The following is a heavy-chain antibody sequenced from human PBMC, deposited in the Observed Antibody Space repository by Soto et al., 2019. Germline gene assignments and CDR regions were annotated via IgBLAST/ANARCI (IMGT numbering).Heavy chain of an antibody. J-gene: IGHJ4*02. CDR1: GGSISSGGYS. D-gene: IGHD2-15*01. CDR2: IYHSGST. Sequence: SETLSLTCAVSGGSISSGGYSWSWIRQPPGKGLEWIGYIYHSGSTYYNPSLKSRVTISVDGSKNQFSLKLSSVTAADTAVYYCAVVVVAATGRYFDYWGQGTLVTVSS. CDR3: AVVVVAATGRYFDY. V-gene: IGHV4-30-2*01.